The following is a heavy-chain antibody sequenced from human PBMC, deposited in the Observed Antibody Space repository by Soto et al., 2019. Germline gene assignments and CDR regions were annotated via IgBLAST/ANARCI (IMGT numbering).Heavy chain of an antibody. V-gene: IGHV3-74*01. CDR1: GFTFSSYW. D-gene: IGHD4-17*01. Sequence: GGSLRLSCAASGFTFSSYWMHWVRQAPGKGLVWVSRINSDGSSTSYADSVKGRFTISRDNAKNTLYLQMNSLRAEDTAVYYCARVEDYGEGGDDYWGQGTLVTVSS. J-gene: IGHJ4*02. CDR3: ARVEDYGEGGDDY. CDR2: INSDGSST.